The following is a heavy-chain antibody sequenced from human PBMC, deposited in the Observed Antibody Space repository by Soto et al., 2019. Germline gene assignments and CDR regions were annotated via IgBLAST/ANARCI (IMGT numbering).Heavy chain of an antibody. J-gene: IGHJ4*02. V-gene: IGHV1-18*01. Sequence: QVQLVQSGAEVKKPGASVKVSCKASGYTFTSYGINWVRQAPGHGLEWMGWINTYDGNTNHAQKFQGRVTMTTDTSTSTAYMELRNLISDDTAVYYCAASQQFDYWVQGSLVTVSS. CDR3: AASQQFDY. D-gene: IGHD6-13*01. CDR1: GYTFTSYG. CDR2: INTYDGNT.